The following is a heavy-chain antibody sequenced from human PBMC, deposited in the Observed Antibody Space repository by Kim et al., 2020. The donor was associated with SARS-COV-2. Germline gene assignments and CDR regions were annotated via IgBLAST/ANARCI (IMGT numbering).Heavy chain of an antibody. CDR3: AKNEVRGVIAWPYYYYGMDV. CDR1: GFTFSSYA. CDR2: IYSGGSST. Sequence: GGSLRLSCAASGFTFSSYAMSWVRQAPGKGLEWVSVIYSGGSSTYYADSVKGRFTISRDNSKNTLYLQMNSLRAEDTAVYYCAKNEVRGVIAWPYYYYGMDVWGQGTTVTVSS. D-gene: IGHD3-10*01. J-gene: IGHJ6*02. V-gene: IGHV3-23*03.